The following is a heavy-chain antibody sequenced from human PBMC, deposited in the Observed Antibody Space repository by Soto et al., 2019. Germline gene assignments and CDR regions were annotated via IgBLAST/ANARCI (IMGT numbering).Heavy chain of an antibody. V-gene: IGHV3-30-3*01. J-gene: IGHJ6*02. Sequence: GSLRLSCAASGFTFSSYAMHWVRQAPGKGLEWVAVISYDGSNKYYADSVKGRFTISRDNSKNTLYLQMNSLRAEDTAVYYCAREELSTGYYYYGMDVWGQGTTVTVSS. CDR3: AREELSTGYYYYGMDV. CDR1: GFTFSSYA. D-gene: IGHD1-26*01. CDR2: ISYDGSNK.